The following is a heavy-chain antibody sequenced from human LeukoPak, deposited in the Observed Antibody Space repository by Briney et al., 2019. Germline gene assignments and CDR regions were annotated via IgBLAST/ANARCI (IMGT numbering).Heavy chain of an antibody. CDR2: IKSRTDGGTT. V-gene: IGHV3-15*01. CDR3: TTKLGFTYGVDF. Sequence: GGSLRLSCEVSGFRVNDGWMKWVRQAPGKGLEWVANIKSRTDGGTTEYAAPVNGRFSVSVDGSKNTIYLQMNSLKAEDTALYYCTTKLGFTYGVDFWGQGTLVTVSA. D-gene: IGHD5-18*01. J-gene: IGHJ4*02. CDR1: GFRVNDGW.